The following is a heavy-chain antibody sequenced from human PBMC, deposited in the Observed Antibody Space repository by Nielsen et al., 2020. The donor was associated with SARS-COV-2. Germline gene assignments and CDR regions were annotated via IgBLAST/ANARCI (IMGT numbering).Heavy chain of an antibody. Sequence: SETLSLTCAVYGGSFSGYYWSWIRQPPGKGLEWIREINHSGSTNYNPSLKSRVTISVDTSKNQFSLKLSSVTAADTAVYYCARAYCGGDCYSDWFDPWGQGTLVTVSS. J-gene: IGHJ5*02. D-gene: IGHD2-21*02. CDR3: ARAYCGGDCYSDWFDP. V-gene: IGHV4-34*01. CDR1: GGSFSGYY. CDR2: INHSGST.